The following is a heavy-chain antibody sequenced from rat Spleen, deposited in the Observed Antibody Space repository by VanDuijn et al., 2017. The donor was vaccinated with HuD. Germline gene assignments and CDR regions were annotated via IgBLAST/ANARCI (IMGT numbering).Heavy chain of an antibody. CDR3: ARGVFAY. J-gene: IGHJ3*01. Sequence: QVQLKESGPGLVQPSATLSLTCTVSGFSLTSSNVHWVRQPTGKGLAWMGVIWSGGSTDYNSALKSRLSISRDTSKSQVFLKMNSLQTEDTATYYCARGVFAYWGQGTLVTVSS. V-gene: IGHV2-30*01. CDR1: GFSLTSSN. CDR2: IWSGGST.